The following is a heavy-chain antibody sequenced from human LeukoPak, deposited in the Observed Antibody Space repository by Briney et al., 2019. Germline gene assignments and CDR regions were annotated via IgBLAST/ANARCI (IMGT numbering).Heavy chain of an antibody. CDR1: GLTFSSYA. Sequence: GGSLRLSCAASGLTFSSYAMHWVRQAPGKGLEWVAVISYDGSNKYYADSVKGRFTISRDNAKNSLYLQMNSLRAEDTAVYYCARKDSSGWSFDYWGQGTLVTVSS. CDR2: ISYDGSNK. V-gene: IGHV3-30*04. D-gene: IGHD6-19*01. CDR3: ARKDSSGWSFDY. J-gene: IGHJ4*02.